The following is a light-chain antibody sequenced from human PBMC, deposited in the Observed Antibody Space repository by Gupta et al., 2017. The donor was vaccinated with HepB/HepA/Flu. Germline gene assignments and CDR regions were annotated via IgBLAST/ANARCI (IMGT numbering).Light chain of an antibody. J-gene: IGLJ1*01. CDR1: NIENRG. Sequence: SYVLTQPPSVSVAPGQTAKITCGGSNIENRGVHWYQQKTDPAPLLVYCDDCARRSGIPERFSGSTSGSTATMTITTVEAGDEADYYCHVWDTTTDHYVFGTGTKVTVL. CDR2: DDC. V-gene: IGLV3-21*02. CDR3: HVWDTTTDHYV.